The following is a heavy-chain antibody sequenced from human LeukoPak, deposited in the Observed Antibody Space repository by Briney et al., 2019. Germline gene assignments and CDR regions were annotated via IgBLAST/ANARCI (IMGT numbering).Heavy chain of an antibody. CDR1: GFTFSNAW. CDR3: ISGVY. Sequence: GGSLRLSCAASGFTFSNAWMIWVRQVPGKGLEWLGRIKSKSDGGTTDYAAPVKGRFTMSGDDSKNTLYLQMNSLKTEDTAMYYCISGVYWGQGTLVTVSS. D-gene: IGHD2-8*01. J-gene: IGHJ4*02. V-gene: IGHV3-15*01. CDR2: IKSKSDGGTT.